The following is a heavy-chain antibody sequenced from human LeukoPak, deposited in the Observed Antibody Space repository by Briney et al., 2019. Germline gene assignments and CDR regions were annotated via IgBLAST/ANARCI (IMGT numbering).Heavy chain of an antibody. Sequence: PGGSLRLSCAASGFTFSSYAMSWVRQAPGKGLEWVSVIFGGGSTYYADSVKGRFTISRDNSKNTLYLQMNSLRTEDTAVYYCARDSPYDYWGQGTLVSVSS. J-gene: IGHJ4*02. CDR1: GFTFSSYA. V-gene: IGHV3-66*02. CDR3: ARDSPYDY. CDR2: IFGGGST. D-gene: IGHD5-18*01.